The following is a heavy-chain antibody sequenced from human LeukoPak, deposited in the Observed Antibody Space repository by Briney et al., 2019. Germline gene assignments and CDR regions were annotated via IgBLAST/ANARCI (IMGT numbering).Heavy chain of an antibody. CDR3: AKALWSFSYFDY. Sequence: PGGSLRLSCSASGFTFSSYAMSWVRQAPGKGLEWVSAISGSGGSTYYADSVKGRFTISRDNSKNTLYLQMNSLRAEDTAVYYCAKALWSFSYFDYWGQGTLVTVSS. CDR2: ISGSGGST. V-gene: IGHV3-23*01. CDR1: GFTFSSYA. J-gene: IGHJ4*02. D-gene: IGHD3-10*01.